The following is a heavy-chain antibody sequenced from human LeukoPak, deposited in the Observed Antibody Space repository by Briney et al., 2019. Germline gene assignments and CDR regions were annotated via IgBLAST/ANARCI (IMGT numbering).Heavy chain of an antibody. J-gene: IGHJ4*02. Sequence: ASVKLSCKASGYTFNGHYMHWVRQAPGQGLEWMGWINPNSGGTNYAQKFQGRVTMTRDTSISTAYMELSRLRSDDTAVYYCARANYSSSPLDYWGQGTLVTVSS. CDR1: GYTFNGHY. D-gene: IGHD6-6*01. V-gene: IGHV1-2*02. CDR3: ARANYSSSPLDY. CDR2: INPNSGGT.